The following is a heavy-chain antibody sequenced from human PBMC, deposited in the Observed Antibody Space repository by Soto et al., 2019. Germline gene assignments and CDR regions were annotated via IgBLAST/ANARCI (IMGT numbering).Heavy chain of an antibody. J-gene: IGHJ4*02. V-gene: IGHV1-24*01. CDR2: FDPEDGET. D-gene: IGHD3-3*01. CDR1: GYTLTELS. CDR3: ALAPTYCDFWSGPAFVY. Sequence: ASVKVSCKVSGYTLTELSMHWVRQAPGKELEWMGGFDPEDGETIYAQKFQGRVTMTEDTSTDTAYMELSSLRSEDTAVYYCALAPTYCDFWSGPAFVYWGQGTLVTVSS.